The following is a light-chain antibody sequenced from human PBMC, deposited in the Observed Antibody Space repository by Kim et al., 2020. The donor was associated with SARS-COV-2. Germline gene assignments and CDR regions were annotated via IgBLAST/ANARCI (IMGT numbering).Light chain of an antibody. J-gene: IGKJ1*01. CDR1: QSISSW. Sequence: ACVRGRVTISGRARQSISSWLAWYQQEPGEAPSLLNYKAASLESGVPSRFSSSGSGTEFTPTISSLQPDDFATYYYQQYNSYWTFGQGTKVDIK. CDR3: QQYNSYWT. CDR2: KAA. V-gene: IGKV1-5*03.